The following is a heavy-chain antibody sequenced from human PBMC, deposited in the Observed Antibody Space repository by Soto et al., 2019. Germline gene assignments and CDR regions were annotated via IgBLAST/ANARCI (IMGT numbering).Heavy chain of an antibody. Sequence: SETLSLTCAVYGGSFSGYYWSWIRQPPGKGLEWIGEINHSGSTNYNPSLKSRVTISVDTSKNQFSLKLSSVTAADTAVYYCARLDYSNYVWRHPGRYYGMDVWGQGTTVTVSS. CDR3: ARLDYSNYVWRHPGRYYGMDV. CDR1: GGSFSGYY. V-gene: IGHV4-34*01. CDR2: INHSGST. D-gene: IGHD4-4*01. J-gene: IGHJ6*02.